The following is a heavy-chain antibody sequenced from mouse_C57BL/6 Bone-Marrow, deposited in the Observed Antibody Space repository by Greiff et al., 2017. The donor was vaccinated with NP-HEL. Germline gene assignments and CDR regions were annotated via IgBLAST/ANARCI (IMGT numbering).Heavy chain of an antibody. J-gene: IGHJ4*01. Sequence: EVHLVESGGGLVQPGGSLSLSCAASGFTFTDYYMSWVRQPPGKALEWLGFIRSKANGYATDYGASVKGGFTISRDNSQSILYLQMNALRAEDSATYYCARYSNWDEDYCGQGTSVTVSS. D-gene: IGHD4-1*01. CDR3: ARYSNWDEDY. V-gene: IGHV7-3*01. CDR1: GFTFTDYY. CDR2: IRSKANGYAT.